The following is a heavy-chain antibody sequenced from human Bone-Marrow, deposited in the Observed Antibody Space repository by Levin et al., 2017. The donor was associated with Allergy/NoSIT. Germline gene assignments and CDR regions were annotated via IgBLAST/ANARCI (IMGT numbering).Heavy chain of an antibody. CDR2: IYYSGMT. CDR3: ARQSEGASDY. Sequence: SETLSLTCTVSGASISSTSDYWGWIRQPPGEGLEWIGAIYYSGMTDYNPSLKSRVSISIDTSNNQFSLKLPSVTAADTALYYCARQSEGASDYWGQGTLVTVSS. J-gene: IGHJ4*02. D-gene: IGHD1-14*01. V-gene: IGHV4-39*01. CDR1: GASISSTSDY.